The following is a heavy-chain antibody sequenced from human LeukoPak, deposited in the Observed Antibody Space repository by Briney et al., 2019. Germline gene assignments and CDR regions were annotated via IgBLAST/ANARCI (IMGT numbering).Heavy chain of an antibody. CDR2: IYFSGTT. D-gene: IGHD6-6*01. CDR1: GGPIRNSSYY. CDR3: ATQVGAARTYFDY. Sequence: SETLSPTCAVLGGPIRNSSYYRGWVRPPPGKGLEWIGSIYFSGTTYYHPSLKSRVTISVDTSKNQFSLNLNSVTAADTAVYYCATQVGAARTYFDYWGQGTLVTVSS. V-gene: IGHV4-39*01. J-gene: IGHJ4*02.